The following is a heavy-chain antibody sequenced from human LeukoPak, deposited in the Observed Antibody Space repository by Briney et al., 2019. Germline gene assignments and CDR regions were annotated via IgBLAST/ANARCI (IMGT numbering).Heavy chain of an antibody. CDR3: AKDFRIGYSAHFDY. Sequence: GGSLRLSCAASGFIFSSYSMTWVRQAPGKGLEWVSSINSGSGSIFYADSVKGRFSISRDNSKNTLYLQMDSLRGEDTAVYYCAKDFRIGYSAHFDYWGQGALVTVSS. CDR1: GFIFSSYS. CDR2: INSGSGSI. J-gene: IGHJ4*02. D-gene: IGHD2-21*01. V-gene: IGHV3-21*04.